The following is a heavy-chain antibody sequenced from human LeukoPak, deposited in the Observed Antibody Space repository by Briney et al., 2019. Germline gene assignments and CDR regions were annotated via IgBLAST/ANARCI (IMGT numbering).Heavy chain of an antibody. CDR2: ISPDGSET. CDR3: ERDMWGSFDY. J-gene: IGHJ4*02. D-gene: IGHD7-27*01. CDR1: GFSFTNFW. V-gene: IGHV3-74*01. Sequence: GGSLRLSCAASGFSFTNFWMHWGRQAPGEGLVWVSRISPDGSETTYADSVKGRFTISRDNAKNTLYLQLSSLRAEDTAVYYCERDMWGSFDYWGQGALATVSS.